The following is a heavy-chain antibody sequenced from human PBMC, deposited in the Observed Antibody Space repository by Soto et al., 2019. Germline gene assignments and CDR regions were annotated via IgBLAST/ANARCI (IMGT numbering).Heavy chain of an antibody. CDR2: IIPIFGTA. V-gene: IGHV1-69*13. CDR1: GGTFSSYA. D-gene: IGHD6-19*01. CDR3: ARQIAVAAPGNWFDP. Sequence: ASVKVSCKASGGTFSSYAISWVRQAPGQGLEWMGGIIPIFGTANYAQKFQGRVTITADESTSTAYMELSSLRSEDTAVYYCARQIAVAAPGNWFDPWGQGTLVTVSS. J-gene: IGHJ5*02.